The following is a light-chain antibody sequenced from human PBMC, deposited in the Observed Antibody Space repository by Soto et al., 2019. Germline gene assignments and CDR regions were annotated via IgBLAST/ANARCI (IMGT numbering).Light chain of an antibody. CDR2: YDD. CDR1: SSNIGRNA. CDR3: AAWDDSLNGPV. Sequence: QSVLTQPPSVSEAPRQRVTISCSGSSSNIGRNAVTWYQQLPGKAPKLLIYYDDLLPSGVSDRFSGSKSGTSASLAIGGLQSEDEADYYCAAWDDSLNGPVFGGGTKLTVL. V-gene: IGLV1-36*01. J-gene: IGLJ2*01.